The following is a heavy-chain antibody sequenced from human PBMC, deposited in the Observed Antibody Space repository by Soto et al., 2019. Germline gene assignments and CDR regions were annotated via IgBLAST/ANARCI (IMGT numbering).Heavy chain of an antibody. CDR2: IYYSGST. CDR3: ARTRITMVRGVIITGHWFDP. D-gene: IGHD3-10*01. Sequence: PSETLSLTCPFSGLSISSSSYYWGWIRKPPGKGLEWIGSIYYSGSTYYNPSLKSRVTISVDTSKNQFSLKLSSVTAADTAVYYCARTRITMVRGVIITGHWFDPWGRGTLVTVS. CDR1: GLSISSSSYY. J-gene: IGHJ5*02. V-gene: IGHV4-39*01.